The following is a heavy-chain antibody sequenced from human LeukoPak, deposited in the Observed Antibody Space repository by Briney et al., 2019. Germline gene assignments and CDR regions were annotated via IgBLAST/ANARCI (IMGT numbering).Heavy chain of an antibody. CDR2: INDSGGAI. D-gene: IGHD5-24*01. CDR1: GFTFSTYA. J-gene: IGHJ4*02. V-gene: IGHV3-23*01. Sequence: GGSLRLSCAASGFTFSTYAMSWVRQAPGKGLEWVSLINDSGGAIYYADSVKGRFTISRDTAKNSLYLRMNSLRAEDTAVYYCARRGDDYNSFDYWGQGTLVTVSS. CDR3: ARRGDDYNSFDY.